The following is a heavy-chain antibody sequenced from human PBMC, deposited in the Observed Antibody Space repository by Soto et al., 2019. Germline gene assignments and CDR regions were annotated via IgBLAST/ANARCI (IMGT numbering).Heavy chain of an antibody. Sequence: PGGSLRLSCAASGFTFDDYTMHWVRQAPGKGLEWVSLISWDGGSTYYADSVKGRFTVSRDNAKNSVYLQMNSLRAEDTAVYYCASDPYYYASGFWGQGTLVTVSS. D-gene: IGHD3-10*01. CDR2: ISWDGGST. V-gene: IGHV3-43*01. CDR1: GFTFDDYT. CDR3: ASDPYYYASGF. J-gene: IGHJ4*02.